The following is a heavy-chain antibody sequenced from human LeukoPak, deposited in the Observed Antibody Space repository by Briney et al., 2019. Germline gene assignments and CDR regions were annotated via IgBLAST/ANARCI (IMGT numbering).Heavy chain of an antibody. CDR1: GFTFSSYG. D-gene: IGHD3-3*01. CDR3: ARDGRPYEFNDY. CDR2: ISYDGSNK. V-gene: IGHV3-30*03. J-gene: IGHJ4*02. Sequence: GGSLRLSCAASGFTFSSYGMHWVRQAPGKGLEWVAVISYDGSNKYYADSVKGRFTISRDNSKNTLYLQMNSLRAEDAAVYYCARDGRPYEFNDYWGQGTLVTVSS.